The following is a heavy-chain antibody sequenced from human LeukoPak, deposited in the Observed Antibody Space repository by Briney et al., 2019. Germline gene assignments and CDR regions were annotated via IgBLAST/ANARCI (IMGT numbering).Heavy chain of an antibody. CDR3: ASRGFLEYDAFDI. CDR1: GYSISNGYY. CDR2: IYHSGIT. D-gene: IGHD3-3*01. Sequence: SETLSLTCTVSGYSISNGYYWGWIRQPPGKGLEWIGSIYHSGITYYNPSLKSRVIISIDTSKNQFSLRLSSVTAADTAVYYCASRGFLEYDAFDIWGQGTMVTVSS. V-gene: IGHV4-38-2*02. J-gene: IGHJ3*02.